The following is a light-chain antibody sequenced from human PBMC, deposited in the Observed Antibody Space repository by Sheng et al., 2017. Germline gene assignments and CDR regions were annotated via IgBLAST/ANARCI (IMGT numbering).Light chain of an antibody. CDR3: LQHNSYPWM. CDR1: QGIGND. J-gene: IGKJ1*01. Sequence: DIQMTQSPSSLSASVGDRVTITCRASQGIGNDLGWYQHKPGKAPKRLIYAASSLQSGIPSRFSGSGSGTEFTLTISCLQPEDFATYYCLQHNSYPWMFGQGTKVE. V-gene: IGKV1-17*01. CDR2: AAS.